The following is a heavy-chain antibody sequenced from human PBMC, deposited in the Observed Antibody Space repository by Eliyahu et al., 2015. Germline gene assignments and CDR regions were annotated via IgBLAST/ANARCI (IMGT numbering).Heavy chain of an antibody. J-gene: IGHJ3*02. V-gene: IGHV1-69*01. CDR1: GGTFRSYA. CDR2: IIPXFGTA. Sequence: QVQLVQSGAEVKKPGSSVKVSCKASGGTFRSYAISWVRQAPGQGLEWMGGIIPXFGTAXYAQKFQGRVTITADESTSTAYMELSSLRSEDTAVYYCARGYYDAEILYAFDIWGQGTMVTVSS. CDR3: ARGYYDAEILYAFDI. D-gene: IGHD3-22*01.